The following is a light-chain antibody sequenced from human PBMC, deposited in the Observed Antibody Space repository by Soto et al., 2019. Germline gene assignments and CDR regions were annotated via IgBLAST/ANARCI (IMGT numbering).Light chain of an antibody. V-gene: IGKV3-15*01. CDR2: DAS. CDR3: QQYNNWPRT. CDR1: QNVNSN. J-gene: IGKJ1*01. Sequence: ERVTTQSPATLSVCPGERANLSCRASQNVNSNLVWYQQNPGQAPRLLIYDASTRATGIPARFSGRGSGTEFTLTISSLQSEDFALYYCQQYNNWPRTFGQGSKVDIK.